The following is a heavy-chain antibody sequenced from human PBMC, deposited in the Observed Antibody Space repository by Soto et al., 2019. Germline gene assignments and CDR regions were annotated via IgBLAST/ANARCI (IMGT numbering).Heavy chain of an antibody. V-gene: IGHV4-31*03. CDR2: IYYSGCT. D-gene: IGHD3-22*01. J-gene: IGHJ4*02. Sequence: SETLSLTCTVSGGSISSGGYYWSWIRQHPGKGLEWIGYIYYSGCTYYNPSLKSRVTISVDTSKNQFSLKLSSVTAADTAVYYCARVPHSSGYYYVDYWGQGTLVTVSS. CDR3: ARVPHSSGYYYVDY. CDR1: GGSISSGGYY.